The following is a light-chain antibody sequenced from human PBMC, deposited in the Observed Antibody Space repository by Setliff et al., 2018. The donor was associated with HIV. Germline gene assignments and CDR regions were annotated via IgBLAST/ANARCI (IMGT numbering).Light chain of an antibody. V-gene: IGKV1-27*01. CDR2: SAS. Sequence: DVQMTQSPSSLSASVGDRVTITCRASQGISRALAWWQQKPGEGPRLLIYSASTLQPGVPSRFGGGGSGTDFTLTISSLQPEDVATYYCQKYDTTPWTFGQGTKVDIK. CDR1: QGISRA. CDR3: QKYDTTPWT. J-gene: IGKJ1*01.